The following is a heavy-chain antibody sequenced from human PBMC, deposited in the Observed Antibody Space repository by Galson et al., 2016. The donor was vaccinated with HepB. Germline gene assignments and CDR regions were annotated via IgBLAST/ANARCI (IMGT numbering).Heavy chain of an antibody. CDR3: VKDARVGWTFDY. CDR1: GFTFRSYA. D-gene: IGHD2-15*01. CDR2: ISASDAGT. V-gene: IGHV3-23*01. J-gene: IGHJ4*02. Sequence: SLRLSCAASGFTFRSYAMNWVRQTPGKGLEWVSTISASDAGTFYADSVKGRFTVSRDNSRNTLYLQMNSLRAEDTAVYYCVKDARVGWTFDYWGQGTLVTVSS.